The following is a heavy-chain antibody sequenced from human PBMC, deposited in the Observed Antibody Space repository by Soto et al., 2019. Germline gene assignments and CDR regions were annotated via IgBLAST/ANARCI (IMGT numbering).Heavy chain of an antibody. V-gene: IGHV3-33*01. CDR1: GFTFINYG. Sequence: QMQLVESGGGVVQPGGSLRLSCAASGFTFINYGMHWVRQAPGKGLEWVAIIWYDGSNKYYADSVKGRFTISRDNSKNTMYLQMNSLGAEDTAMYYCAAGEPLHYRGQGTPVTVSS. CDR3: AAGEPLHY. J-gene: IGHJ4*02. CDR2: IWYDGSNK. D-gene: IGHD3-10*01.